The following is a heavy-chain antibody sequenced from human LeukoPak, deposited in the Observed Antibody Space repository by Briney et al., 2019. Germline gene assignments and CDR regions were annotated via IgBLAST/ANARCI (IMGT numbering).Heavy chain of an antibody. CDR3: ARTQQWLRYNWFDP. CDR2: ISAYNGNT. J-gene: IGHJ5*02. V-gene: IGHV1-18*01. Sequence: ASVKVSCKASGYAFTSYGITWVRQAPGQGLEWMGWISAYNGNTNYAQKFQGRVTVTRDTSASTAYMELSSLRSEDTAVYYCARTQQWLRYNWFDPWGQGTLVTVSS. D-gene: IGHD6-19*01. CDR1: GYAFTSYG.